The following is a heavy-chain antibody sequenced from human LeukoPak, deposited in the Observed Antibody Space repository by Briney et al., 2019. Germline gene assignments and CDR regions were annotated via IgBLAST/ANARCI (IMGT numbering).Heavy chain of an antibody. V-gene: IGHV4-30-4*08. Sequence: SETLSLTCTVSGGSISSGDYYWSWIRQPPGKGPEWIGYIYYSGSTYYNPSLKSRVTISVDTSKNQFSLKLSSVTAADTAVYYCARDWSGPYYFDYWGQGTLVTVSS. D-gene: IGHD3-3*01. CDR1: GGSISSGDYY. J-gene: IGHJ4*01. CDR3: ARDWSGPYYFDY. CDR2: IYYSGST.